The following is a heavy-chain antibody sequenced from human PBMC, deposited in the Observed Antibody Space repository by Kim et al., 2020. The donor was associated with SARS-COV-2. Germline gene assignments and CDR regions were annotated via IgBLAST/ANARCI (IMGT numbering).Heavy chain of an antibody. J-gene: IGHJ6*02. Sequence: GGSLRLSCAASGFTVSSNYMSWVRQAPGKGLEWVSVIYSGGSTYYADSVKGRFTISRDNSKNTLYLQMNSLRAEDTAVYYCARDHGSVLWFGENTDYGMDVWGQGTTVTVSS. CDR2: IYSGGST. V-gene: IGHV3-53*01. CDR3: ARDHGSVLWFGENTDYGMDV. CDR1: GFTVSSNY. D-gene: IGHD3-10*01.